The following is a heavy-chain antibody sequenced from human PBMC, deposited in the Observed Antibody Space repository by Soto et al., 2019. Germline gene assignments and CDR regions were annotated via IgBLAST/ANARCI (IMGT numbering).Heavy chain of an antibody. V-gene: IGHV4-59*01. CDR2: IFYSGST. D-gene: IGHD4-17*01. CDR3: ARRYGSAFDI. J-gene: IGHJ3*02. CDR1: GGCISSYY. Sequence: PSGTVALTCTVSGGCISSYYWSWIRQPPGKGLEWIGYIFYSGSTNYNPSLKSRVTISVDTSKNQFSLKLSSVTAADTAVYYCARRYGSAFDIWGHGTMVS.